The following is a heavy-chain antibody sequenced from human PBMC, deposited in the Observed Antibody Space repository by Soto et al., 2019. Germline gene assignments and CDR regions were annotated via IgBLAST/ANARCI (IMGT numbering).Heavy chain of an antibody. CDR3: ARVIAAAGTYWFDP. J-gene: IGHJ5*02. D-gene: IGHD6-13*01. Sequence: PSETLSLTCTVSGGSISSYYWSWIRQPPGKGLEWIGYIYYSGSTNYNPSLKSRVTISVDTSKNQFSLKLSSVTAVDTAVYYCARVIAAAGTYWFDPWGQGALVTVSS. CDR2: IYYSGST. CDR1: GGSISSYY. V-gene: IGHV4-59*01.